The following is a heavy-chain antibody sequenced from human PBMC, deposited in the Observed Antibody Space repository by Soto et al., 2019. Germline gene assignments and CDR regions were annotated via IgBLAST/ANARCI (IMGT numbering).Heavy chain of an antibody. V-gene: IGHV1-18*04. Sequence: ASVXVSFKASGYPLSTHGFTWVRQAPGQGREWMGWISIYNGKTHYAQKFQRRLTLTTDESTSTAYMELTSLTSDDTAVYYCERSPTAKEPVDQWGQGTLVTV. D-gene: IGHD4-17*01. CDR2: ISIYNGKT. CDR1: GYPLSTHG. J-gene: IGHJ4*02. CDR3: ERSPTAKEPVDQ.